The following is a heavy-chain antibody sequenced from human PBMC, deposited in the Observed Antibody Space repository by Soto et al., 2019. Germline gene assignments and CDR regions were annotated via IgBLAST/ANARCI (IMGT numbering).Heavy chain of an antibody. CDR3: AKQSDDAGVDDY. D-gene: IGHD2-8*01. CDR2: ISSSGTYI. V-gene: IGHV3-21*01. Sequence: GGSLRLSCAASGFTFSSYSMNWVRQAPGKGLEWVSSISSSGTYIYYADSVKARFTISRDNAKNSLSLQMDSLRAEDTAVYYCAKQSDDAGVDDYWGLGSLVTVSS. J-gene: IGHJ4*02. CDR1: GFTFSSYS.